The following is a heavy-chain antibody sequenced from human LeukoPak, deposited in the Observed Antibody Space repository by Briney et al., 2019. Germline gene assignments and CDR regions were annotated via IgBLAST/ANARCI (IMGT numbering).Heavy chain of an antibody. CDR3: ARRSPYSAAWSSYFDS. Sequence: SETLSLTCTVSGYSISSGYYWGWIRQPPGKGLEWIGSIYHSGSTYYNPSLKSRVTISVDTSKNQFSLKLSSVTAADTAVYYCARRSPYSAAWSSYFDSWGQGTQVVVSS. D-gene: IGHD4/OR15-4a*01. V-gene: IGHV4-38-2*02. CDR2: IYHSGST. J-gene: IGHJ4*02. CDR1: GYSISSGYY.